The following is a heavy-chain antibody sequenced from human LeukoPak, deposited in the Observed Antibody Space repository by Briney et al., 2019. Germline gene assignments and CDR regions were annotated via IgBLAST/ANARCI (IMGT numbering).Heavy chain of an antibody. V-gene: IGHV4-34*01. D-gene: IGHD2-21*02. CDR1: GGSFSGYY. Sequence: PSETLSLICAVYGGSFSGYYWSWIRQPPGKGLEWIGEINHSGSTNYNPSLKSRVTISVDSSKNQFSLKLTSVTAADTAVYYCARQNFVVVTAIRIFDYWGQGSQISVSS. J-gene: IGHJ4*02. CDR3: ARQNFVVVTAIRIFDY. CDR2: INHSGST.